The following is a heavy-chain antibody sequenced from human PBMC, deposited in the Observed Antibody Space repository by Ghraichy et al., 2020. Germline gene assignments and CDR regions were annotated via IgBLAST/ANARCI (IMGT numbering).Heavy chain of an antibody. Sequence: GGSLRLSCTASGFTFGDYAMNWVRQAPGKGLEWVGFIRSKNYGGTIEYAGPMKGRFTISRDDSKSSAYLQINNLKIEDTAVYYCATKYSGSYSTWGQGTLVTVSS. CDR1: GFTFGDYA. CDR3: ATKYSGSYST. D-gene: IGHD1-26*01. V-gene: IGHV3-49*04. CDR2: IRSKNYGGTI. J-gene: IGHJ4*02.